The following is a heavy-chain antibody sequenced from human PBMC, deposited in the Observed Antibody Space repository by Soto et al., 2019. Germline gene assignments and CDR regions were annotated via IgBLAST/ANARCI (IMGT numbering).Heavy chain of an antibody. CDR2: IIPIFGTA. J-gene: IGHJ3*02. V-gene: IGHV1-69*06. D-gene: IGHD6-13*01. Sequence: QVQLVQSGAEVKKPGSSVKVSCKASGGTFSSYAISWVRQAPGQGLEWIGGIIPIFGTANYAQKFQGRVTITADKSTSTACMELSSLRSEDTAVYYCARDVAAAGIGAFDIWGQGTMVTVSS. CDR3: ARDVAAAGIGAFDI. CDR1: GGTFSSYA.